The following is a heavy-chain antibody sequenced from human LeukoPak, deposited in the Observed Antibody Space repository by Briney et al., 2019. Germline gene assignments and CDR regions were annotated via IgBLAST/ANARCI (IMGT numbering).Heavy chain of an antibody. D-gene: IGHD3-3*01. V-gene: IGHV3-23*01. CDR1: GFTFKNYA. CDR3: AKWAYYDFWSGHYKSHFDS. Sequence: HPGGSLRLSCVVSGFTFKNYAMSWVRQAPGKGLECVSSIRDSGNGTGYADSVKGRFTVSRDNSKNTLYLHMNTLSAEDTAVYYCAKWAYYDFWSGHYKSHFDSWGQGTLVTVSP. J-gene: IGHJ4*02. CDR2: IRDSGNGT.